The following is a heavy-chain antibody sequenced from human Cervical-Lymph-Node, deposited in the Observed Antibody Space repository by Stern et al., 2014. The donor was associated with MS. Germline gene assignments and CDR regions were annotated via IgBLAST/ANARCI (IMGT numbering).Heavy chain of an antibody. CDR1: GYTFTNYW. Sequence: EVQLEESGAEVKKPGASLKISCKGSGYTFTNYWIGWVRQVPGKGLECMGIIYPGASEARYSPSFQGQVTISADKSISTAYLQWSSLKASDTAMYYCARGSGRDFFDYWGQGTLVTVSS. CDR3: ARGSGRDFFDY. J-gene: IGHJ4*02. CDR2: IYPGASEA. D-gene: IGHD3-3*01. V-gene: IGHV5-51*01.